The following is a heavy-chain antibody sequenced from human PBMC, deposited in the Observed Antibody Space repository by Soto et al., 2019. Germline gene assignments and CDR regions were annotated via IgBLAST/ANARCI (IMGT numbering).Heavy chain of an antibody. D-gene: IGHD3-10*01. V-gene: IGHV4-30-2*01. CDR3: SRARGSASSVFDY. J-gene: IGHJ4*02. Sequence: SETLSLTCAVSGGSISSGGYSWSWIRQPPGKGLEWIGYTYHSGSTYYNPSLKSRVTISVDRSKNQFSLKLSSVTAADTAVYYCSRARGSASSVFDYWGQGTLVPVSS. CDR1: GGSISSGGYS. CDR2: TYHSGST.